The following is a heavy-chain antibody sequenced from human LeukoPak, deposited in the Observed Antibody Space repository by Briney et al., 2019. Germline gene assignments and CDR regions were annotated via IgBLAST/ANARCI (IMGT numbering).Heavy chain of an antibody. V-gene: IGHV3-7*01. CDR3: ARGVRTYIFDY. Sequence: GGSLRFSCAASGFTFSSYGMHWVRQAPGKGLEWVANIKQDGSEKYYVDSVKGRFTISRDNAKNSLYLQMNSLRAEDTAVYYCARGVRTYIFDYWGQGTLVTVSS. J-gene: IGHJ4*02. CDR1: GFTFSSYG. CDR2: IKQDGSEK. D-gene: IGHD3-10*01.